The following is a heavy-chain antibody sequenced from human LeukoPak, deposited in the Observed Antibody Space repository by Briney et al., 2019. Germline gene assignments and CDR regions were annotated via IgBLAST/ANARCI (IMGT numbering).Heavy chain of an antibody. V-gene: IGHV3-7*03. CDR1: GFTFSNYW. CDR3: VKDSPPRYSGSPPAY. J-gene: IGHJ4*02. Sequence: GRSLRLSCAASGFTFSNYWMSWVRQAPGKGLEWVANIKEDGSAKYYVDSMKGRFTISRDNARNSLYLEMNSLRADDTAVYYCVKDSPPRYSGSPPAYWGQGTLVTVSS. D-gene: IGHD1-26*01. CDR2: IKEDGSAK.